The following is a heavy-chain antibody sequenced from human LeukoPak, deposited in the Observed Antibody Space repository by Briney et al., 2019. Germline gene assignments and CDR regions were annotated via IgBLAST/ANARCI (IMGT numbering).Heavy chain of an antibody. CDR1: GFTFSSYA. CDR3: ARDSDYGDY. CDR2: IPYDGSNK. J-gene: IGHJ4*02. V-gene: IGHV3-30-3*01. Sequence: GRSLRLSCAASGFTFSSYAMHWVRQAPGKGLEWVAVIPYDGSNKYYADSVKGRFTISRDNSKNTLYLQMNSLRAEDTAVYYCARDSDYGDYWGQGTLVTVSS.